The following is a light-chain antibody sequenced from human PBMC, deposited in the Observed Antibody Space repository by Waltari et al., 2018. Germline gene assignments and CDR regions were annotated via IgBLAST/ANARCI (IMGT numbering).Light chain of an antibody. J-gene: IGLJ3*02. CDR2: YDT. Sequence: YVVTQPPSVSVAPGKTATLPCGGQNIETTSVNWYQQKSGQAPVLVMFYDTDRPPGIPARFSGSNSGNTATLTISWVEAGDEADYHCQVWDDTTNSGVFGGGTRLTVL. CDR3: QVWDDTTNSGV. V-gene: IGLV3-21*04. CDR1: NIETTS.